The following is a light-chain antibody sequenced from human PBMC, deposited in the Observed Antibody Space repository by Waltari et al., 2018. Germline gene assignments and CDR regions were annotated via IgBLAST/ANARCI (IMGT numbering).Light chain of an antibody. CDR1: SSDVGAYNY. J-gene: IGLJ1*01. V-gene: IGLV2-14*01. Sequence: QSALTQPASVSGSPAQSITISCTGTSSDVGAYNYVSWFQQHPGKAPKLLIYEVSKRPSGVSSRFSGSRSGNTASLTISGLQAEDEADYYCSAYRGSSALVFGTGTKVTVL. CDR3: SAYRGSSALV. CDR2: EVS.